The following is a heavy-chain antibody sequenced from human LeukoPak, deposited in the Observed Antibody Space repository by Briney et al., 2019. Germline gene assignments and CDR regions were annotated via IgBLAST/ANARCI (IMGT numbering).Heavy chain of an antibody. V-gene: IGHV4-59*01. CDR2: IYYSGST. CDR1: GGSISSYY. J-gene: IGHJ4*02. CDR3: ARSIRGIAAFDY. D-gene: IGHD6-13*01. Sequence: SETLSLTCTVSGGSISSYYWSWIRQPPGKGLEWIGYIYYSGSTNYNPSLKSRVTISVDTSKNQFSLKLSSVTAADTAVYYCARSIRGIAAFDYWGQGTLVTVSS.